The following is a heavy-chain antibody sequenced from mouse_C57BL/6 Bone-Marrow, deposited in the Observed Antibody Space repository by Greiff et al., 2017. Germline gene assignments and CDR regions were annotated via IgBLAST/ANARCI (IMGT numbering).Heavy chain of an antibody. CDR3: AIPLYDGYPAWFAY. Sequence: QVQLKQSGAELARPGASVKLSCKASGYTFTSYGISWVQQRTGQGLEWIGETYPRSGNPYYNEKFKGKATLTADKSSSTAYMELRSLTSEDSAVYFWAIPLYDGYPAWFAYWGQGTLVTVSA. CDR1: GYTFTSYG. CDR2: TYPRSGNP. J-gene: IGHJ3*01. D-gene: IGHD2-3*01. V-gene: IGHV1-81*01.